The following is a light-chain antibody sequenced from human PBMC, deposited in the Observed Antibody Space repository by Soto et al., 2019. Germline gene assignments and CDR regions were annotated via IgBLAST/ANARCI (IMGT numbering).Light chain of an antibody. CDR3: QSYDKRQTAYV. CDR1: SSSIGAGYE. CDR2: GNG. J-gene: IGLJ1*01. Sequence: QSVLTHPPSVSGAPGQRVTLSCSGPSSSIGAGYEVHWYHQLPGTAPKLVVSGNGNRPSGVPDRLSASKSGTSAFLAITGLQAEDEGHYYCQSYDKRQTAYVFVTGTKVNVL. V-gene: IGLV1-40*01.